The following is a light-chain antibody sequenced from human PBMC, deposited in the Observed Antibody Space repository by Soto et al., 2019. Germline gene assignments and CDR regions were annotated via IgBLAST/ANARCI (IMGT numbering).Light chain of an antibody. Sequence: EIVLTQSPATLSLSPGERATLSCRASQSVSSNHLAWYQQKPGQAPRLLIYGGSSRATGIPVRFSGSGSGTDFTLTISRLEPEDFAVYYCQQYGSSPLTFGQGTRLEIK. CDR2: GGS. CDR3: QQYGSSPLT. V-gene: IGKV3-20*01. J-gene: IGKJ5*01. CDR1: QSVSSNH.